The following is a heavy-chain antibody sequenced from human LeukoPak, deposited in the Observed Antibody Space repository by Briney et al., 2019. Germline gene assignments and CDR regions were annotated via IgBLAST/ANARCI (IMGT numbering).Heavy chain of an antibody. J-gene: IGHJ4*02. CDR3: ARGSGLRFLEWLLSPTLFDY. CDR2: INHSGST. CDR1: GGSFSGYY. D-gene: IGHD3-3*01. V-gene: IGHV4-34*01. Sequence: KTSETLSLTCAVYGGSFSGYYWSWIRQPPGKGLEWIGEINHSGSTNYNPSLKSRVTISVDTSKNQFSLKLSSVTAADTAVYYCARGSGLRFLEWLLSPTLFDYWGQGTLVTVSS.